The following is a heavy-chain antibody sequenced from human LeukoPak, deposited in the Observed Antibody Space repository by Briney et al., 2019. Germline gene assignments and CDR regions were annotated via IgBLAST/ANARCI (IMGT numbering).Heavy chain of an antibody. V-gene: IGHV3-7*03. Sequence: ETLSLTCTVSGGSISSHYWSWVRQAPGKGLEWVANIKEDGREKYYVDSVKGRFTISRDNAQNSVYLHMNSLTAEGTALYYCARDWVAGVPFDAFDIWGQGTMVSVSS. J-gene: IGHJ3*02. D-gene: IGHD3-10*01. CDR2: IKEDGREK. CDR3: ARDWVAGVPFDAFDI. CDR1: GGSISSHY.